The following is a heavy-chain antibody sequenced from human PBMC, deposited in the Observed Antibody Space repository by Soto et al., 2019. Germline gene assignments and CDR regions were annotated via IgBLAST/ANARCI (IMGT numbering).Heavy chain of an antibody. CDR2: ISYDGSNK. CDR3: AREIERLLGC. Sequence: QVQLVESGGGVVQPGRSKRLSCAASGFTFSSYAMHWVRQAPGKGLEWVAVISYDGSNKYYADSVKGRFTISRDNSKNTLYLQMNSLRAEDTAVYYCAREIERLLGCWGQGTLVTVSS. CDR1: GFTFSSYA. J-gene: IGHJ4*02. V-gene: IGHV3-30-3*01. D-gene: IGHD3-3*01.